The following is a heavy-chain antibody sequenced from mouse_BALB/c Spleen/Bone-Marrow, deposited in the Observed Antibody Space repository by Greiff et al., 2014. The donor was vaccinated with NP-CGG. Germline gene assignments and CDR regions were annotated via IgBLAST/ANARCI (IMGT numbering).Heavy chain of an antibody. CDR3: ARGPHDDDMDY. CDR2: ISDGGSYT. J-gene: IGHJ4*01. Sequence: EVQGVESGGGLVKPGGSLKLSCAASGFTFSDYYMYWVRQTPEKRLEWVATISDGGSYTYYPDSVKGRFTISRDNVKNNLYLQMSSLKSGDTAMYYCARGPHDDDMDYWGQGTSVTVSS. V-gene: IGHV5-4*02. CDR1: GFTFSDYY. D-gene: IGHD2-3*01.